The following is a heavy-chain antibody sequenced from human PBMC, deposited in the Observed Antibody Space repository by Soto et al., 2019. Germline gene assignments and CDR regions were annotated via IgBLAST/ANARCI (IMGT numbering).Heavy chain of an antibody. CDR2: INPNSGGT. Sequence: ASVEVYCKASGYTFTGYYMHWVRQAPGQGLEWMGWINPNSGGTNYAQKFQGRVTMTRDTSISTAYMELSRLRSDDTAVYYCARSCSSTSCYIPYYYGMDVWGQGTTVTVSS. D-gene: IGHD2-2*02. CDR1: GYTFTGYY. CDR3: ARSCSSTSCYIPYYYGMDV. J-gene: IGHJ6*02. V-gene: IGHV1-2*02.